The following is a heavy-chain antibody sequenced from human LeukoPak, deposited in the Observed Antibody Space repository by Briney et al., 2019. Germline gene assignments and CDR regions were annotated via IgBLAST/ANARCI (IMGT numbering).Heavy chain of an antibody. D-gene: IGHD6-19*01. Sequence: PSQTLSLTCTVSGGSISSGGYYWSWIRQHPGKGLEWIGYIYCSGSTYYNPSLKSRVTISVDTSKNQFSLKLSSVTAADTAVYYCARTGYSSGWSFDYWGQGTLVTVSS. V-gene: IGHV4-31*03. CDR3: ARTGYSSGWSFDY. J-gene: IGHJ4*02. CDR2: IYCSGST. CDR1: GGSISSGGYY.